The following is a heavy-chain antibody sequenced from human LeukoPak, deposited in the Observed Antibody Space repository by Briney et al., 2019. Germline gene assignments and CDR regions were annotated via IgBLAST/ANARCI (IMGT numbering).Heavy chain of an antibody. D-gene: IGHD3-22*01. CDR3: VKALALSLLPYGY. CDR1: GFTFSSYA. CDR2: ISSNGGST. Sequence: GGSLRLSCSASGFTFSSYAMHWVREAPGEGLEYVSAISSNGGSTYYADSVKGRFTISRDNSKNTLYLQMSSLRAEDTAVYYCVKALALSLLPYGYWGQGTLVTVSS. V-gene: IGHV3-64D*09. J-gene: IGHJ4*02.